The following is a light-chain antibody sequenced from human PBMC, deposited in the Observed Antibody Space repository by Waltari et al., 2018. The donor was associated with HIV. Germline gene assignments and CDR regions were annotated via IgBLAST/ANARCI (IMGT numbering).Light chain of an antibody. V-gene: IGLV2-11*01. Sequence: QSALTQPRSVSGSPGQSVTISCTGTSGDVGGYDYISWYQQHPGKAPKLIIYDVDKRPSGVPDRFSGSKSDNTASLTIAGLQAEDEADYYCCSYAGGPYVFGTETKVTVL. CDR3: CSYAGGPYV. CDR1: SGDVGGYDY. J-gene: IGLJ1*01. CDR2: DVD.